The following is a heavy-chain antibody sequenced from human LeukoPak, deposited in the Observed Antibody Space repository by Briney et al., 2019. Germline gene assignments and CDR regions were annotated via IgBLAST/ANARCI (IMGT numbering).Heavy chain of an antibody. V-gene: IGHV4-59*01. CDR2: VFYTGST. J-gene: IGHJ4*02. CDR1: GVSITNYY. CDR3: ATYSTASVGFHY. D-gene: IGHD6-13*01. Sequence: SETLSLTCIVSGVSITNYYWTWIRQPPGEGLEGIGYVFYTGSTNYNPSLESRVTISVDTSKNQVSLKLTSMTAADTAVYYCATYSTASVGFHYWGRGTLVTVSS.